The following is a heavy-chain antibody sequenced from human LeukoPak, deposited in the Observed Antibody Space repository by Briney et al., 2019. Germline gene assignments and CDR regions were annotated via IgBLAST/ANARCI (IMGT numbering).Heavy chain of an antibody. V-gene: IGHV1-69*04. CDR1: GGTFSSYA. J-gene: IGHJ4*02. D-gene: IGHD3-22*01. CDR3: ATSYSYHYDSSGPDY. Sequence: ASVKVSCKASGGTFSSYAISWVRQAPGQGLEWMGRIIPILGIANYARKFQGRATITADKSTSTAYMELSSLRSEDTAVYYCATSYSYHYDSSGPDYWGQGTLVTVSS. CDR2: IIPILGIA.